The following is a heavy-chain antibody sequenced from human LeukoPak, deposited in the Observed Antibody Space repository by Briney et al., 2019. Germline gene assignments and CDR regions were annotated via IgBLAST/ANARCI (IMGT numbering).Heavy chain of an antibody. V-gene: IGHV4-34*01. J-gene: IGHJ5*02. CDR1: GGSFSGYY. CDR3: ARRGYCSSTSCFGYWFDP. CDR2: INHSGST. D-gene: IGHD2-2*01. Sequence: SETLSLTCAVDGGSFSGYYWSWIRQPPGKGLEWIGEINHSGSTNYNPSLKSRVTISVDTSKNQFSLKLSSVTAADTAVYYCARRGYCSSTSCFGYWFDPWGQGTLVTVSS.